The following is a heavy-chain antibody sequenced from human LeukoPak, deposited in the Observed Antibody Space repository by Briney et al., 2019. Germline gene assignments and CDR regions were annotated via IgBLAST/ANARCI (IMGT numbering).Heavy chain of an antibody. D-gene: IGHD6-13*01. J-gene: IGHJ5*02. CDR2: INHSGST. Sequence: SETLSLTCAVYGVSFSGYYWSWIRQPPGKGQEWIGEINHSGSTNYNPSLKSRVTISVDTSKNQFSLKLSSVTAADTAVYYCARGRVAAAGTLLNHWGQGTLVTVSS. CDR3: ARGRVAAAGTLLNH. V-gene: IGHV4-34*01. CDR1: GVSFSGYY.